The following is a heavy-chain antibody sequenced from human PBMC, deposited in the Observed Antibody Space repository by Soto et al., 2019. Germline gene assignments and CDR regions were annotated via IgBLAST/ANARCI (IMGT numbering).Heavy chain of an antibody. Sequence: PGGSLRLSCAASGFTFSSYAMSWVRQAPGKGLEWVSAISGSGGSTYYADSVKGRFTISRDNSKNTLYLQMNSLRAEDTAVYYCAKRRAQQWLVREDWFDPWGQGTLVTVSS. CDR3: AKRRAQQWLVREDWFDP. D-gene: IGHD6-19*01. CDR1: GFTFSSYA. J-gene: IGHJ5*02. V-gene: IGHV3-23*01. CDR2: ISGSGGST.